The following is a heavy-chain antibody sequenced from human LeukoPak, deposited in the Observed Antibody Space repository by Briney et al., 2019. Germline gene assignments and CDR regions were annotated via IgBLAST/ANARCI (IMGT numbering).Heavy chain of an antibody. CDR1: GYTFTSYY. D-gene: IGHD5-18*01. CDR3: ATAYNYGRDAFDI. CDR2: INPSGGST. V-gene: IGHV1-46*01. Sequence: GASVKVSCKASGYTFTSYYMHWVRQAPGQGLEWMGIINPSGGSTSYAQKFQGRVTMTRDTSTSTVYMELSSLRSEDTAVYYCATAYNYGRDAFDIWGQGTMVTVS. J-gene: IGHJ3*02.